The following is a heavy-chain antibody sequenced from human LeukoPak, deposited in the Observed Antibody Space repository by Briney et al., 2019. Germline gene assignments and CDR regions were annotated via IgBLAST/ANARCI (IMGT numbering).Heavy chain of an antibody. CDR1: GFTFSSHW. CDR3: ARGRPHGNDY. D-gene: IGHD4-23*01. Sequence: PGGSLRLSCAASGFTFSSHWMNWVRQAPGKGLVWVSRIASDGNSTTYADSVKGRFSISRDNAKNTLYLQMNSLRVEDTAVYYCARGRPHGNDYWGQGTLVTVSS. V-gene: IGHV3-74*01. J-gene: IGHJ4*02. CDR2: IASDGNST.